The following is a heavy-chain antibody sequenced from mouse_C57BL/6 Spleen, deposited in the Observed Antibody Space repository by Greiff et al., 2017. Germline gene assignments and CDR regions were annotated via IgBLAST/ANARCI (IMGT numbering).Heavy chain of an antibody. CDR2: IDPSDSST. V-gene: IGHV1-69*01. Sequence: QVQLQQPGAELVMPGASVKLSCKASGYTFTSYWMHWVKQRPGQGLEWIGEIDPSDSSTNYNQKFKGKSTLTVDKSSSTAYMQLSSLTSEDSAVYYCARRGSFDYWGQGTTLTVSA. J-gene: IGHJ2*01. CDR3: ARRGSFDY. CDR1: GYTFTSYW.